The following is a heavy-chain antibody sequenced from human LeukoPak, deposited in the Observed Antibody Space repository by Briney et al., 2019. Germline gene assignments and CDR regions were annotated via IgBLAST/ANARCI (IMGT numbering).Heavy chain of an antibody. Sequence: SETLSLTCAVYGDSFSGYYWSWLRQPTGKGVEWLGEINHSGSNNYNPSLKSRFTISVDTSKNQFSLKLSSVTAADTAVYYCARVPLRSRNRRRYLYFYLWGRVTLVTFSS. CDR2: INHSGSN. CDR3: ARVPLRSRNRRRYLYFYL. CDR1: GDSFSGYY. V-gene: IGHV4-34*01. D-gene: IGHD1-14*01. J-gene: IGHJ2*01.